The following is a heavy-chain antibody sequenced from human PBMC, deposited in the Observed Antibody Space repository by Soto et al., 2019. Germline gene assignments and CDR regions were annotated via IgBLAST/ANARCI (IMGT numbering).Heavy chain of an antibody. CDR2: ARNKDNSYTT. J-gene: IGHJ6*02. Sequence: GGSLRLSCAASGFTLSDHYMDWGRQAPGKGLERVGRARNKDNSYTTVYAASVKGRFTTSTDDSENSLRLQMHSLETAATAVYYCVRGVGQHQKSEGYFYGLDVWGLGTPVTVSS. V-gene: IGHV3-72*01. D-gene: IGHD2-2*01. CDR3: VRGVGQHQKSEGYFYGLDV. CDR1: GFTLSDHY.